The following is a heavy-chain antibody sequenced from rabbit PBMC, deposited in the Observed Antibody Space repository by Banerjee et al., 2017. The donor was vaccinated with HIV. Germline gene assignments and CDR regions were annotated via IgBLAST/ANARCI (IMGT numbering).Heavy chain of an antibody. Sequence: QSLEESGGDLVKPGASLTLTCTASGFSFSSNYYMCWVRQAPGKGLEWIACIGASSSGSTYYASWAKGRFTISKTSSTTVTLQMTSLTAADTATYFCARDLAGVIGWNFNLWGPGTLVTVS. CDR1: GFSFSSNYY. D-gene: IGHD4-1*01. CDR2: IGASSSGST. V-gene: IGHV1S40*01. CDR3: ARDLAGVIGWNFNL. J-gene: IGHJ4*01.